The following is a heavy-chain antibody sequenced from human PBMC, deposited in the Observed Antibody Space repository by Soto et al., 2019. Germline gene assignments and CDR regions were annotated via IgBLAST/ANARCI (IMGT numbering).Heavy chain of an antibody. CDR1: GFTFSSYA. CDR3: AKWRGYSSGWPIDY. V-gene: IGHV3-23*01. Sequence: EVQLLESGGGLVQPGGSLRLSCAASGFTFSSYAMSWVRQAPGKGLEWVSAISGSGGSTYYADSVQGRFTISRDTSKNTLDLQMNSLRAEDTAVGYCAKWRGYSSGWPIDYWGQGTLVTVSS. CDR2: ISGSGGST. J-gene: IGHJ4*02. D-gene: IGHD6-19*01.